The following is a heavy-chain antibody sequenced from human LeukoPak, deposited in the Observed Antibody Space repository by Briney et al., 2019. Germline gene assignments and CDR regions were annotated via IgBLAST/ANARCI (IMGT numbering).Heavy chain of an antibody. D-gene: IGHD6-19*01. J-gene: IGHJ4*02. CDR1: GYIFTGYY. CDR3: ARDLGISGWYAPPLGYFDY. Sequence: ASVKVSCKASGYIFTGYYMHWVRQAPGQGLEWMGWINPNSGDTNYAQKFQGRVTMTRDTSTSTAYMELGRLTSDDTAVYYCARDLGISGWYAPPLGYFDYWGQGTLVTVSS. CDR2: INPNSGDT. V-gene: IGHV1-2*02.